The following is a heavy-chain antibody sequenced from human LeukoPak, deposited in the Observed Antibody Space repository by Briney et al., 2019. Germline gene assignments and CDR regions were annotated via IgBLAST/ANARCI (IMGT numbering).Heavy chain of an antibody. CDR3: ARERREQLLPPYTRSVTYFDY. CDR1: GGSITSNSYY. Sequence: SETLSLACTVSGGSITSNSYYWGWIRQPPGKGLEWIGSIYYTGDTYYNPSLKRRVTISVDTSKNHFSPKLSSVTAADTAVYYCARERREQLLPPYTRSVTYFDYWGQGTLVTVSS. V-gene: IGHV4-39*07. CDR2: IYYTGDT. D-gene: IGHD2-2*01. J-gene: IGHJ4*02.